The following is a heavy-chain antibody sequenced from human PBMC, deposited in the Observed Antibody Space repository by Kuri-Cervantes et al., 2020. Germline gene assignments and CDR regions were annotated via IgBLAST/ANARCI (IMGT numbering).Heavy chain of an antibody. CDR2: IIPIFGTS. CDR3: ASPTTVTNAALLGY. CDR1: VGTFSSYA. Sequence: SVNVSCKASVGTFSSYAISGVRQAPGQGLEWMGGIIPIFGTSNYAQKFQGRVTITADESTSTAYMELSSLRSEDTAGYYCASPTTVTNAALLGYWGQGTLVTVSS. J-gene: IGHJ4*02. V-gene: IGHV1-69*13. D-gene: IGHD4-17*01.